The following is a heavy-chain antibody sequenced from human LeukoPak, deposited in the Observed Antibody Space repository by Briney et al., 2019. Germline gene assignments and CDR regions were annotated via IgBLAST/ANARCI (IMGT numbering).Heavy chain of an antibody. CDR1: GFTVSTNY. D-gene: IGHD2-2*01. Sequence: PGGSLRLSCAASGFTVSTNYMNWVRQAPGKGLEWVAVISYDGSNKYYADSVKGRFTISRDNSKNTLYLQMNSLRAEDTAVYYCARGSHKARYALDYWGQGTLVTVSS. V-gene: IGHV3-30-3*01. CDR2: ISYDGSNK. CDR3: ARGSHKARYALDY. J-gene: IGHJ4*02.